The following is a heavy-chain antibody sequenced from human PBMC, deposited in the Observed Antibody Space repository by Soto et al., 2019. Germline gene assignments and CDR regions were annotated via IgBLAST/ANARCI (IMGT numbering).Heavy chain of an antibody. CDR2: ISGSGGST. CDR1: GFTFSSYA. J-gene: IGHJ4*02. CDR3: AKDREFYYDSSGSPFDY. V-gene: IGHV3-23*01. Sequence: GGSLRLSCAASGFTFSSYAMSWVRQAPGKGLEWVSAISGSGGSTYYADSVKGRFTISRDNSKNTLYLQMNSLRAEDTAVYYCAKDREFYYDSSGSPFDYWGQGTLVTVSS. D-gene: IGHD3-22*01.